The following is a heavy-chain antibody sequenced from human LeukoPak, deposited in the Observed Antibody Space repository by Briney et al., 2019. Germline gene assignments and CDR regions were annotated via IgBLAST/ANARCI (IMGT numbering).Heavy chain of an antibody. CDR2: INPSGGST. CDR1: GYTFTGYY. Sequence: GASVKVSCKASGYTFTGYYMHWVRQAPGQGLEWMGIINPSGGSTSYAQKFQGRVTMTRDMSTSTVYMELSNLRSEDTAVYYCARGLAAQSRPPYYFDYWGQGTLVTVSS. J-gene: IGHJ4*02. V-gene: IGHV1-46*01. CDR3: ARGLAAQSRPPYYFDY. D-gene: IGHD6-6*01.